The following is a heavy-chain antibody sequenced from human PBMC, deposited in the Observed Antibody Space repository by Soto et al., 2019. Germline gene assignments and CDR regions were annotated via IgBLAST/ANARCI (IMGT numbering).Heavy chain of an antibody. CDR1: GYTFTSYG. J-gene: IGHJ4*02. CDR2: ISAYNGDT. CDR3: ARSGAYCTSITCLFDSF. Sequence: QAQLVQFGGEVKKPGASVKVSCRASGYTFTSYGYDWVRQAPGQGLEWMGWISAYNGDTNYAQKFQDRVTLTTDTSTTTAHMELRNLGSDDTAVYYCARSGAYCTSITCLFDSFWGLGTLVTVS. V-gene: IGHV1-18*01. D-gene: IGHD2-8*01.